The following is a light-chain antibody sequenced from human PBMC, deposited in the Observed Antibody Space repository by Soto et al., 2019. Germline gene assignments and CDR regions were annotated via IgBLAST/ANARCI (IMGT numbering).Light chain of an antibody. V-gene: IGLV2-23*02. CDR2: EVS. J-gene: IGLJ1*01. Sequence: QSALTQPASESGSPGQSITICSAGTSSDVGSYNLVSWYQQHPGKAPKLMIYEVSKRPSGVSNRFSGSKSGNTASLTISGLQPEDEADYYCCSYAGSSTFYVFGTGTKVTVL. CDR3: CSYAGSSTFYV. CDR1: SSDVGSYNL.